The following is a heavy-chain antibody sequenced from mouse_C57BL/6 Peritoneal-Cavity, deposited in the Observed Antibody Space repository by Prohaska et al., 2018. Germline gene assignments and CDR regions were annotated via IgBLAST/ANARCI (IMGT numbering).Heavy chain of an antibody. D-gene: IGHD2-1*01. CDR3: MIYGNCWYFDV. CDR2: INSYGSAI. Sequence: EVQLLETGGGLVQPGGSRGRSCEGSGFTFSGFWMSWVRETHGKTLEWFGDINSYGSAINYAPSIKDRFTIFRDNDKSTLYLQMSNVRSEDTATYSCMIYGNCWYFDVGVKGTTVTVSS. V-gene: IGHV11-2*01. J-gene: IGHJ1*03. CDR1: GFTFSGFW.